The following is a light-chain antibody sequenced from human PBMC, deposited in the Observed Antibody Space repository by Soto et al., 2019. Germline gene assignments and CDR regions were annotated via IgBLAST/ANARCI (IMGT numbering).Light chain of an antibody. CDR1: QSVSSSY. CDR2: GAS. Sequence: EIVLTQSPGTLSLSPGERATLSCRASQSVSSSYLAWFQQKPGQAPRLLMYGASSRATGIPDRFSGSGSGTDFTLTISRLEPEDFAVYYCQQYSRSPWTLGQGTKVEIK. J-gene: IGKJ1*01. CDR3: QQYSRSPWT. V-gene: IGKV3-20*01.